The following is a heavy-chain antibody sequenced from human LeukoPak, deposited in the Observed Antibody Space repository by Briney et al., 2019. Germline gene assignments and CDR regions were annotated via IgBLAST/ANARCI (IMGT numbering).Heavy chain of an antibody. V-gene: IGHV3-53*04. Sequence: GGSLRLSCAASGFTFSTYWMHWVRQAPGKGLVWVSVIYSGGSTYYADSVKGRFTISRHNSKNTLYLQMNSLRAEDTAVYYCGGGGGGNIVATITDYWGQGTLVTVSS. CDR3: GGGGGGNIVATITDY. D-gene: IGHD5-12*01. CDR2: IYSGGST. J-gene: IGHJ4*02. CDR1: GFTFSTYW.